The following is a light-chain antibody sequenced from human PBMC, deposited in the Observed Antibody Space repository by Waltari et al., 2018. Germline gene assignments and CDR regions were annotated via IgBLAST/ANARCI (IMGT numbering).Light chain of an antibody. CDR1: SGHSSNA. CDR2: VNSDGSH. J-gene: IGLJ3*02. V-gene: IGLV4-69*01. CDR3: QTGGHGTWV. Sequence: QLVLTQSPSASASLGASVTLTCTLSSGHSSNASAWLQQQPEKGPRYLMKVNSDGSHSKGDEIPDRFSGSTAGAERYLTISSVQPEDEADYYCQTGGHGTWVFGGGTKLTVL.